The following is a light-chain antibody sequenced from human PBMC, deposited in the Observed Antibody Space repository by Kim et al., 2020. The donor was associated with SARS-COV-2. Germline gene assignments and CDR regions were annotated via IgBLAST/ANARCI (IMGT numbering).Light chain of an antibody. Sequence: LSSSPGARATLACRASQSVRSCFAWYQPNPGQAPRLLINDAPNGATGIPASFSGSGSGTDFTLDISRLEPEAFAVYYCQQRGNLPTFGQGTKLEI. CDR2: DAP. CDR1: QSVRSC. CDR3: QQRGNLPT. J-gene: IGKJ2*01. V-gene: IGKV3-11*01.